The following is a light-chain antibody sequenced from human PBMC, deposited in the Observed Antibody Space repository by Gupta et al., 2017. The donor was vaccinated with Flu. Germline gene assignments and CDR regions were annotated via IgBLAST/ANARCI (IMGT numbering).Light chain of an antibody. CDR3: QQRSNWPVT. Sequence: EIVLTQSPATLPLSPGERATLSCRASQSVSSYLAWYQQKPGQAPRLLIYYASNRASGIPARFSGSGSGTDFTLTISSLEPEDVAVYYCQQRSNWPVTFGQGTTLEIK. V-gene: IGKV3-11*01. J-gene: IGKJ2*01. CDR1: QSVSSY. CDR2: YAS.